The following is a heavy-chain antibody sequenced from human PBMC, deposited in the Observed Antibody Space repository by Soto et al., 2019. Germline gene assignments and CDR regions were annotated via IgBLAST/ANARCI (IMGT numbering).Heavy chain of an antibody. CDR2: IWYDGSNK. V-gene: IGHV3-33*01. CDR1: GFTFSSYG. CDR3: ARDDYYGSGSPYYYYYGMDV. J-gene: IGHJ6*02. D-gene: IGHD3-10*01. Sequence: GGSLRLSCAASGFTFSSYGMHWVRQAPGKGLEWVAVIWYDGSNKYYADSVKGRFTISRDNSKNTLYLQMNSLRAEDTAVYYCARDDYYGSGSPYYYYYGMDVWGQGTTVTVSS.